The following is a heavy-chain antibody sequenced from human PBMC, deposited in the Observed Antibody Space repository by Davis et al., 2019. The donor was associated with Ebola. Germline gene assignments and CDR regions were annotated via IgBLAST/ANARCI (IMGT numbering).Heavy chain of an antibody. Sequence: SETLSLTCAVYGGSFSGYYWSWIRQPPGKGLEWIGEINHSGSTNYNPSLKSRVTISVDTSKNQFSLKRSSVTAADTAVYYCAREEGDIVVAGAFDPWGQGTLVTVSS. CDR3: AREEGDIVVAGAFDP. V-gene: IGHV4-34*01. J-gene: IGHJ5*02. CDR2: INHSGST. CDR1: GGSFSGYY. D-gene: IGHD2-2*01.